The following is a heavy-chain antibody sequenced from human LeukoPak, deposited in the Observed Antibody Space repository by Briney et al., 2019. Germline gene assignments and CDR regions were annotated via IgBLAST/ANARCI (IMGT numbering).Heavy chain of an antibody. D-gene: IGHD3-22*01. CDR2: FYSGGST. V-gene: IGHV3-66*01. Sequence: GGSLRLSCAASGFTVSSNHMSWVRQAPGKGLEWVSVFYSGGSTYYADSVKGRVTIARDNSKNTLYLPMNSLRAEDTAVYYCVVWRGYYDSSGYYQNIDYWGQGTLVTVSS. J-gene: IGHJ4*02. CDR1: GFTVSSNH. CDR3: VVWRGYYDSSGYYQNIDY.